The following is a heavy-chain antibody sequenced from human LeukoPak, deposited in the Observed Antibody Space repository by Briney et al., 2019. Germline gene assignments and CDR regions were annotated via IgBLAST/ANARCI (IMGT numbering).Heavy chain of an antibody. D-gene: IGHD3-22*01. J-gene: IGHJ4*02. CDR2: ISGNGDST. V-gene: IGHV3-23*01. Sequence: GGSLRLSCAASGFTFSNYAMSWVRQAPGKGLEWVSGISGNGDSTYYAASVKGRFTVSRDNSNNMLHLQLNSLRAEDTAVSYCAVYTYYYDSSGHYPDYWGQGTLVTVSS. CDR1: GFTFSNYA. CDR3: AVYTYYYDSSGHYPDY.